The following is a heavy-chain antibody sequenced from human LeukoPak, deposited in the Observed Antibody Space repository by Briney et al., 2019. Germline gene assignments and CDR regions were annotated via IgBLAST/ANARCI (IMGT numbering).Heavy chain of an antibody. CDR2: ISYDGNNE. J-gene: IGHJ5*02. V-gene: IGHV3-30-3*01. D-gene: IGHD2-8*01. Sequence: GGSLRLSCAASGFTFSSYVMHWVRQAPGKGLEWVAVISYDGNNEYYADSVKGRFTISRDNSKDTLYVQMNSLRIEDTAVYYCARSGDTNRNWFDPWGQGTLVTVSS. CDR3: ARSGDTNRNWFDP. CDR1: GFTFSSYV.